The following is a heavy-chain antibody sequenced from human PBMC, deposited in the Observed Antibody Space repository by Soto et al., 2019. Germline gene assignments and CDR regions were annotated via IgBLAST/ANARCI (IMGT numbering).Heavy chain of an antibody. V-gene: IGHV1-18*04. D-gene: IGHD2-2*01. J-gene: IGHJ6*02. CDR1: GYTFTSYG. Sequence: ASVKGSCKASGYTFTSYGISWVRQAPGQGLEWMGWISAYNGNTNYAQKLQGRVTMTTDTSPSTAYMELRSLRSDDTAVHYCARAHPIVVVPAALRGNYMAVWGQGTTVTGSS. CDR3: ARAHPIVVVPAALRGNYMAV. CDR2: ISAYNGNT.